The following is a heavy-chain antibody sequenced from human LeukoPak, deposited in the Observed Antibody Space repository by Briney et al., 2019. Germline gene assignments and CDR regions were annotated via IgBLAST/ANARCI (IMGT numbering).Heavy chain of an antibody. Sequence: GGSLRLSCAASGFTFSSYYMSWVRQAPGKGLEWVSYISGSSTTIYYSDSVKGRFTVSRDNARNSLYLQMNSLRAEDTAVYYCARDSSRGSWGPYPFDYWGQGTLVTVSS. J-gene: IGHJ4*02. CDR2: ISGSSTTI. CDR3: ARDSSRGSWGPYPFDY. D-gene: IGHD3-10*01. V-gene: IGHV3-48*01. CDR1: GFTFSSYY.